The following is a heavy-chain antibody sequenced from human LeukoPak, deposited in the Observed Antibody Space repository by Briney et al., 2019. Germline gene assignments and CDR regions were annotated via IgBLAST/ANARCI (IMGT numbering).Heavy chain of an antibody. D-gene: IGHD1-26*01. CDR3: ARDSVGATNYFDY. CDR1: GFTFSSYG. J-gene: IGHJ4*02. CDR2: IWYDGSNK. Sequence: GGSLRLSCAASGFTFSSYGMHWVRQAPGKGLEWVAVIWYDGSNKYYADSVKGRFTISGDNSKNTLYLQMNSLRAEDTAVSYCARDSVGATNYFDYWGQGTLVTVSS. V-gene: IGHV3-33*01.